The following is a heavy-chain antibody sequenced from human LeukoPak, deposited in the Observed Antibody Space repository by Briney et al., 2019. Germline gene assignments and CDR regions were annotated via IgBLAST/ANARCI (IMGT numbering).Heavy chain of an antibody. CDR2: ISSSSSTI. CDR1: GFTFSSYS. CDR3: ARDGYYDSSGYYYGGYYYYGMDV. V-gene: IGHV3-48*02. J-gene: IGHJ6*02. D-gene: IGHD3-22*01. Sequence: PGGSLRLSCAASGFTFSSYSMNWVRQAPGKGLEWVSYISSSSSTIYYADSVKGGFTISRDNAKNSLYLQMNSLRDEDTAVYYCARDGYYDSSGYYYGGYYYYGMDVWGQGTTVTVSS.